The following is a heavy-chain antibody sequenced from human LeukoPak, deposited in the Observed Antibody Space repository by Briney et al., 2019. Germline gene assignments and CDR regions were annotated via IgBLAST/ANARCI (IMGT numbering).Heavy chain of an antibody. Sequence: PGGSLRLSCAASGFTFSSHWMTWVRQAPGKGLEWVANIKEDGTRKNYMDSVKGRFTISRDNAKNTLYLQMNSLRAEDTAVYYCARGNAHAFDIWGQGTMVTVSS. CDR1: GFTFSSHW. V-gene: IGHV3-7*01. J-gene: IGHJ3*02. D-gene: IGHD1-1*01. CDR2: IKEDGTRK. CDR3: ARGNAHAFDI.